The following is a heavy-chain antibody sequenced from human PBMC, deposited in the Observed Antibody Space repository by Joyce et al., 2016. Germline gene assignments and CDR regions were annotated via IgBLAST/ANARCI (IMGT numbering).Heavy chain of an antibody. CDR3: AREGRGYCSSTSCYGPFDS. CDR2: IIPISGTP. V-gene: IGHV1-69*01. D-gene: IGHD2-2*01. CDR1: GGTFSNYG. Sequence: QVQLVQSGAEVKKPGSSVKVSCKSSGGTFSNYGISWVRQAPGQGLEWMGGIIPISGTPNYAQKLQGRVTITADESTSTAQMELSSLRSEDTAVYYCAREGRGYCSSTSCYGPFDSWGQGTLVTVSS. J-gene: IGHJ4*02.